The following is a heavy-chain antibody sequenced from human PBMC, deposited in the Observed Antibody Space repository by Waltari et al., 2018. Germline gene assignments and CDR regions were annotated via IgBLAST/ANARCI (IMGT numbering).Heavy chain of an antibody. CDR2: ISSRGRTK. J-gene: IGHJ4*02. CDR3: ARVRVVMGEGVY. Sequence: EVRLVESGGNLVQPGGSLRLSCAASGFSFSSYEMNWVRQAPGRGFEWVSYISSRGRTKYYADSVKGRFTISRDNAKNSLYLQMNSLRADDTAVYYCARVRVVMGEGVYWGQGTLVTVSS. CDR1: GFSFSSYE. V-gene: IGHV3-48*03. D-gene: IGHD2-15*01.